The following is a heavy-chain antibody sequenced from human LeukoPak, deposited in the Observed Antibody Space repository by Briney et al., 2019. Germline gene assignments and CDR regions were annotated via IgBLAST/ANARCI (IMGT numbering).Heavy chain of an antibody. J-gene: IGHJ4*02. V-gene: IGHV3-7*01. CDR1: GFTFSSYW. CDR2: VKQDGSEK. CDR3: ARALWFGELLTYYFDY. D-gene: IGHD3-10*01. Sequence: GGSLRLSCAASGFTFSSYWMSWVRQAPGKGLEWVANVKQDGSEKYYVDSVKGRFTISRDNAKNSLYLQMDSLRAEDTAVYYCARALWFGELLTYYFDYWGQGTLVTVSS.